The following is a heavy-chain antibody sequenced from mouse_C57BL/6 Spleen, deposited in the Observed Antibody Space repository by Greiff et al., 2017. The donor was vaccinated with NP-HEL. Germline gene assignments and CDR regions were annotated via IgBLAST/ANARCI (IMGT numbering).Heavy chain of an antibody. J-gene: IGHJ2*01. V-gene: IGHV1-55*01. CDR2: IYPGSGST. CDR3: ARSVFHYGSSYDFDY. CDR1: GYTFTSYW. Sequence: QVQLQQPGAELVKPGASVKMSCKASGYTFTSYWITWVKQRPGQGLEWIGDIYPGSGSTNYNEKFKSKATLTVDTSSSTAYMQLSSLTSEDSAVYYCARSVFHYGSSYDFDYWGQGTTLTVSS. D-gene: IGHD1-1*01.